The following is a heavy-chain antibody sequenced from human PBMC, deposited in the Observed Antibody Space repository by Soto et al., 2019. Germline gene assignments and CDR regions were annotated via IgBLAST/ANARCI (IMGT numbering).Heavy chain of an antibody. J-gene: IGHJ6*02. Sequence: ASVKVSCKTSGFTFRSSAVQWVRQARGQRLEWIGWLVVGTGNTNYAQKFQQRVTISSDRSTNTVSMELSSLTSEDTAVYYCATGAYCSGGSCSDYYYYYGMDLWGQGTTVTVSS. CDR1: GFTFRSSA. CDR2: LVVGTGNT. D-gene: IGHD2-15*01. CDR3: ATGAYCSGGSCSDYYYYYGMDL. V-gene: IGHV1-58*01.